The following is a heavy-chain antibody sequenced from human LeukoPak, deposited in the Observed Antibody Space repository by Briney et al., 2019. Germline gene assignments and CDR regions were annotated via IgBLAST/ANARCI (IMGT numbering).Heavy chain of an antibody. Sequence: GASVKVSCKASGYTFTSYDINWVRQATRQGLEWMGWMNPNSGNTGYAQKFQGRVTITRNTSISTAYMELSSLRSEDTAVYYCARRYYDFWSGLDYYYYMDVWGKGTTVTVSS. CDR3: ARRYYDFWSGLDYYYYMDV. J-gene: IGHJ6*03. D-gene: IGHD3-3*01. V-gene: IGHV1-8*03. CDR2: MNPNSGNT. CDR1: GYTFTSYD.